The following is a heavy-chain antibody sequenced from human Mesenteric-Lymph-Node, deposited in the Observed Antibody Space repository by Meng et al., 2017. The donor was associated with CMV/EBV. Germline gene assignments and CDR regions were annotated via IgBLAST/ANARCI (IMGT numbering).Heavy chain of an antibody. CDR1: GYSISSGYY. J-gene: IGHJ4*02. D-gene: IGHD6-19*01. V-gene: IGHV4-38-2*02. CDR3: ATESSGWGPFDY. Sequence: SETLSLTCTVSGYSISSGYYWGWIRQPPGKGLEWIGSIYHSGSTYYNPSLKSRVTMSVDTSKNQFSLKLSSVTAADTAVYYCATESSGWGPFDYWGQGTLVTVSS. CDR2: IYHSGST.